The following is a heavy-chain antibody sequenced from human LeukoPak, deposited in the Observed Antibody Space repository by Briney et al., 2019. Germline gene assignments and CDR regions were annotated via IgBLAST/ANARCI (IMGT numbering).Heavy chain of an antibody. V-gene: IGHV4-59*01. J-gene: IGHJ4*02. CDR3: AREKYCSGGSCWYFDY. CDR1: GGSISSYY. D-gene: IGHD2-15*01. CDR2: IYYSGST. Sequence: SETLSLTCTVSGGSISSYYWSWIRQPPGKGLEWIGYIYYSGSTNYNPSLKSRVTISVDTSKNQFSLKLSSVTAADTAVYYCAREKYCSGGSCWYFDYWGQGTLATVSS.